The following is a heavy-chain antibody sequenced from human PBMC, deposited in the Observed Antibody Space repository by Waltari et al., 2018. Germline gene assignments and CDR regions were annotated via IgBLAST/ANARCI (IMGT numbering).Heavy chain of an antibody. Sequence: QVQLQESGPGLVKPSETLSLTCTVSGGSISSYYWSWIRQPPGKGLEWIGYIYYSGSTNYTPSLKRRVTISVDTSKNHFSLKLSSVTAADTAVYYCARSRLRFLEYSYYYYYGMDVWGQGTTVTVSS. J-gene: IGHJ6*02. D-gene: IGHD3-3*01. CDR2: IYYSGST. CDR1: GGSISSYY. CDR3: ARSRLRFLEYSYYYYYGMDV. V-gene: IGHV4-59*01.